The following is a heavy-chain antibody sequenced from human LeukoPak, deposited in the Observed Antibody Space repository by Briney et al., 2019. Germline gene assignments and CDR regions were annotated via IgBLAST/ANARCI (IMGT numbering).Heavy chain of an antibody. CDR2: ITTNGAST. V-gene: IGHV3-11*01. D-gene: IGHD6-19*01. CDR3: ARGGSSGWYEAPIDY. J-gene: IGHJ4*02. Sequence: GGSLRLSCVASGFMFSDYYMTWIRQAPGKGLEWISYITTNGASTYYATSVKGRFTISRDNAQNSLFLQMDSLRVEDTAVYYCARGGSSGWYEAPIDYWGQGTLVTVSS. CDR1: GFMFSDYY.